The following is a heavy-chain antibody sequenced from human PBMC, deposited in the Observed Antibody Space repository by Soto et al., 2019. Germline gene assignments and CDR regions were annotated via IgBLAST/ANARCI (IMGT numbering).Heavy chain of an antibody. V-gene: IGHV3-15*01. CDR3: AAIDKNHGPPQSFDM. CDR1: GFTFSHAW. Sequence: EVQLVESGGGLVEPGGSLRLSCAVSGFTFSHAWMSWVRQAPGKGLEWVGRRRSVSEGGTREYAVPVRGRFTISGDDSKNTIYLQMNNLQTEDTALYYCAAIDKNHGPPQSFDMCGQGTMVTVSS. J-gene: IGHJ3*02. CDR2: RRSVSEGGTR.